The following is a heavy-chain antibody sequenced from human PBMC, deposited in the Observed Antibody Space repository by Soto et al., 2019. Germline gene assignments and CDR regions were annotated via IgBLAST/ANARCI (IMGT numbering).Heavy chain of an antibody. Sequence: EVQLVESGGGLVQPGRSLRLACAASGFTFDQYTMQWVRQAPGKGLEWVSSITWHSGTIGYADSVKGRFNISRDNAKNSLYLQMISLSGEDTALYYCAKEMITFGDFNYYYMDVWGNGTTVTVSS. CDR1: GFTFDQYT. CDR2: ITWHSGTI. D-gene: IGHD3-16*01. V-gene: IGHV3-9*01. J-gene: IGHJ6*03. CDR3: AKEMITFGDFNYYYMDV.